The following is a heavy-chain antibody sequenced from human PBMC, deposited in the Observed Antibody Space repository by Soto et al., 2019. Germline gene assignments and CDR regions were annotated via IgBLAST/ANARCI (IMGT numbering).Heavy chain of an antibody. Sequence: SETLSLTYTVSGGSISNHYWSWIRQPPGKGPEWIGYIYYNGNTNYNPSLKSRATMSVDTSKNQISLKLTSVTAAVTAVYYCTRANWYSAYWGQGTLVTVSS. J-gene: IGHJ4*02. CDR1: GGSISNHY. CDR3: TRANWYSAY. V-gene: IGHV4-59*11. D-gene: IGHD7-27*01. CDR2: IYYNGNT.